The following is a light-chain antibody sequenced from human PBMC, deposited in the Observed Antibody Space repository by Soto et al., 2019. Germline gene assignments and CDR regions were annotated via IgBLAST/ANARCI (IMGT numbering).Light chain of an antibody. CDR3: QQYNSYPYT. V-gene: IGKV1-5*03. Sequence: DIQMTQSPSTLSASVGDRVPITCRASQSISSWLAWYQQKPGKAPKLLIYKASSLESGVPSRFSGSGSGTEFTLTSSSLQPDDFSTYYCQQYNSYPYTLGQGTKLEIK. CDR2: KAS. J-gene: IGKJ2*01. CDR1: QSISSW.